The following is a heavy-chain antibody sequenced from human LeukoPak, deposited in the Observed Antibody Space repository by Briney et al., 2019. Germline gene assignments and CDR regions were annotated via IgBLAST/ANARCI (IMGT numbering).Heavy chain of an antibody. V-gene: IGHV4-34*01. CDR3: ARGQGTVTTH. J-gene: IGHJ4*02. Sequence: SETLSLTCAVYGGSFSGYYWSWIRQPPGKGLEWIGEINHSGSTDYNPSLKSRVTISVDTSKNQFSLKLSSVTAADTAVYYCARGQGTVTTHWGQGTLVTVSS. CDR1: GGSFSGYY. CDR2: INHSGST. D-gene: IGHD4-11*01.